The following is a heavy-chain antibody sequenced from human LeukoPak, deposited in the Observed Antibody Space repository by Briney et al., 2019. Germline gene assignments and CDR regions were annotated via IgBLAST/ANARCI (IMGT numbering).Heavy chain of an antibody. D-gene: IGHD6-19*01. CDR1: GFIFTTYA. Sequence: GGSLRLSCAASGFIFTTYALSWVRQAPGKGLEWVSSISDSGGSTYYADFVKARFTISRDNSKNTVYLQMNNPRAEDTAMYYCAKDHEQWLAGYFDYWGQGTLVTVSS. J-gene: IGHJ4*02. V-gene: IGHV3-23*01. CDR3: AKDHEQWLAGYFDY. CDR2: ISDSGGST.